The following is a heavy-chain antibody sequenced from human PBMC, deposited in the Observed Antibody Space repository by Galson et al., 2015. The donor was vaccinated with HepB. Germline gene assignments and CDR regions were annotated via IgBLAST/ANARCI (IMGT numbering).Heavy chain of an antibody. Sequence: SLRLSCAASGFTYSSHTMNWVRQAPGKGLEWVSSITSSSSYIYYADSVKGRFTISRDNAKNSLYLQMNSLRAEDTAVYYCARDWEARGVLMGSWFDPWGQGTLVTVSS. CDR2: ITSSSSYI. CDR3: ARDWEARGVLMGSWFDP. J-gene: IGHJ5*02. D-gene: IGHD3-10*01. CDR1: GFTYSSHT. V-gene: IGHV3-21*01.